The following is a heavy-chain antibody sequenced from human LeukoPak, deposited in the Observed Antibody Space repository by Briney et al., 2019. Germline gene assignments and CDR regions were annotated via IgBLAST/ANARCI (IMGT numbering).Heavy chain of an antibody. J-gene: IGHJ4*02. V-gene: IGHV3-64*01. CDR2: ISSNGGST. CDR1: GFTFSSYA. D-gene: IGHD3-3*01. CDR3: ARQVYDFWGGCYSDY. Sequence: PGGSLRLSCAASGFTFSSYAMHWVRQAPGKGLEYVSAISSNGGSTYYANSVKGRFTISRDNSKNTLYLQMSSLRAEDMAAYYCARQVYDFWGGCYSDYWGQGTLVTVSS.